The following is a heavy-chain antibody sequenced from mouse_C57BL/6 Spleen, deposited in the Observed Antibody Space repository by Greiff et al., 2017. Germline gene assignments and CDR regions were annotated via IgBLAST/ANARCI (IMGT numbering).Heavy chain of an antibody. CDR3: ARGGGYGRYAMDY. CDR2: IDPSDSYT. CDR1: GYTFTSYW. D-gene: IGHD1-1*02. V-gene: IGHV1-69*01. J-gene: IGHJ4*01. Sequence: QVQLQQSGAELVMPGASVKLSCKASGYTFTSYWMHWVKQRPGQGLEWIGEIDPSDSYTNYNQKFKGKSTLTVDKSSSTAYMQLSSLTSEDSAVYYCARGGGYGRYAMDYWGQGTSVTVSS.